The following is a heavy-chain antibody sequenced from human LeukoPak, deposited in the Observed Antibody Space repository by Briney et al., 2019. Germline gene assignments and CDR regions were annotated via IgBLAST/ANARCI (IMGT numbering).Heavy chain of an antibody. Sequence: PGGSLRLSCAASGFTFSSYGMHWVRQAPGKGLEWVAVISYDGSNKYYADSVKGRFTISRDNSKNTLYLQMNSLRAEDTAVYYCAKDLGWLQLRPVGYFDYWGQGTLVTVSS. CDR2: ISYDGSNK. V-gene: IGHV3-30*18. CDR3: AKDLGWLQLRPVGYFDY. CDR1: GFTFSSYG. J-gene: IGHJ4*02. D-gene: IGHD5-24*01.